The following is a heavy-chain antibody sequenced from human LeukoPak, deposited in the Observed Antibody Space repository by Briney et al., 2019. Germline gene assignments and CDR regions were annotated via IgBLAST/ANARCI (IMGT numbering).Heavy chain of an antibody. V-gene: IGHV4-59*01. CDR3: ARVNPYSSGWYEDAFDI. CDR1: GGSISSYY. D-gene: IGHD6-19*01. CDR2: IYYSGST. Sequence: SETLPLTCTVSGGSISSYYWSWIRQPPGKGLEWIGYIYYSGSTNYNPSLKSRVTISVDTSKNQFSLKLSSVTAADTAVYYCARVNPYSSGWYEDAFDIWGQGTMVTVSS. J-gene: IGHJ3*02.